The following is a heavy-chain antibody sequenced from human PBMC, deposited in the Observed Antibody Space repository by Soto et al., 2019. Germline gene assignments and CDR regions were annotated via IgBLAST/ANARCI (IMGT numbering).Heavy chain of an antibody. CDR1: GFTFSSYA. CDR2: ISGSGGST. J-gene: IGHJ3*02. Sequence: GGSLRLSCAASGFTFSSYAMSWVRQAPGKGLEWVSAISGSGGSTYYADSVKGRFTISRDNSKNTLYLQMNSLRAEDTAVYYCAKDRRRGITMIVVALDAFDIWGQGTMVTVSS. D-gene: IGHD3-22*01. CDR3: AKDRRRGITMIVVALDAFDI. V-gene: IGHV3-23*01.